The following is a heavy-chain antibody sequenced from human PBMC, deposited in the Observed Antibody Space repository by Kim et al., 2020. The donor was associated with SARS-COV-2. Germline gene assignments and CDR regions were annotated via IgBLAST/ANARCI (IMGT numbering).Heavy chain of an antibody. CDR3: ARVRGYYYYGMDV. CDR1: GFTFSSYA. Sequence: GGSLRLSCAASGFTFSSYAMHWVRQAPGKGLEWVAVISYDGSNKYYADSVKGRFTISRDNSKNTLYLQMNSLRAEDTAVYYCARVRGYYYYGMDVWGQGSTVTVSS. CDR2: ISYDGSNK. J-gene: IGHJ6*02. V-gene: IGHV3-30*04.